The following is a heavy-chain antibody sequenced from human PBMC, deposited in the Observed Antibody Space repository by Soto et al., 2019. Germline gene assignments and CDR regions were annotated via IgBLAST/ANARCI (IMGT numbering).Heavy chain of an antibody. CDR2: TYYRSKWYN. Sequence: SQTLSLTCAISGDSVSSNSAAWNWIRQSPSRGLEWLGRTYYRSKWYNDYAVSVKSRITINPDTSKNQLSLQLNSVTPEDTAVYYYARATWIQLWYYFDYWGQGTLVTVSS. V-gene: IGHV6-1*01. CDR1: GDSVSSNSAA. J-gene: IGHJ4*02. CDR3: ARATWIQLWYYFDY. D-gene: IGHD5-18*01.